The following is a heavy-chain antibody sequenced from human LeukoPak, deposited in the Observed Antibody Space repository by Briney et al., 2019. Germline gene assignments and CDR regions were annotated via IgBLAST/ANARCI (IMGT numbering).Heavy chain of an antibody. CDR3: ARDRCSSISCFALDY. J-gene: IGHJ4*02. V-gene: IGHV3-21*01. D-gene: IGHD2-2*01. CDR2: ISSSSSYI. Sequence: GGSLRLSCAASGFTFSSYSMNWVRQAPGKGLEWVPSISSSSSYIYYADSVKGRFTIFRDNAKNSLYLQMNSLRAEDTAVYYCARDRCSSISCFALDYWGQGTLVTVSS. CDR1: GFTFSSYS.